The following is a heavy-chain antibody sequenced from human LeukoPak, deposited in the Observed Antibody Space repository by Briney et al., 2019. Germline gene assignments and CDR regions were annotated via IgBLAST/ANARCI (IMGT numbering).Heavy chain of an antibody. CDR3: ARLAVAGTIHFDY. CDR2: IYSGGST. J-gene: IGHJ4*02. CDR1: GFTFSSNY. V-gene: IGHV3-53*01. D-gene: IGHD6-19*01. Sequence: GGSLRLSCAASGFTFSSNYMSWVRQAPGKGLEWVSVIYSGGSTYYADSVKGRFTISRDNSKNTLYLQMNSLRAEDTAVYYCARLAVAGTIHFDYWGQGTLVTVSS.